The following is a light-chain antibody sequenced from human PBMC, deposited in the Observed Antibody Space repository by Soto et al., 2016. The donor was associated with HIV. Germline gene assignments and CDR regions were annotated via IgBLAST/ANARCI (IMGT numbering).Light chain of an antibody. J-gene: IGLJ2*01. CDR3: QVWDSSGDHPGV. V-gene: IGLV3-21*03. CDR2: DDS. Sequence: SYVLTQPPSVSVAPGKTARITCGGNNIGSKSVHWYQQKPGQAPVLVVYDDSGRPSGIPERFSGSNSGNTATLTISRVGAGDEADYYCQVWDSSGDHPGVFGGGTKLTVL. CDR1: NIGSKS.